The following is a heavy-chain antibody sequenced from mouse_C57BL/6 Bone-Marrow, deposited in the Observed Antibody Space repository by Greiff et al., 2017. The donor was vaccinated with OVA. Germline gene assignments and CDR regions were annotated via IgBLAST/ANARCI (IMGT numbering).Heavy chain of an antibody. Sequence: DVQLVESGGGLVKPGVSLKFSCAASGFTLSDYGMHWVHQAPEKGLEWVAYISSGSSNIYYADTMKGRFTIARDNAKNTLFLQMTSLRSEDTAMYYSARQDGFAYWGQKTLVTVS. V-gene: IGHV5-17*01. J-gene: IGHJ3*01. CDR3: ARQDGFAY. CDR1: GFTLSDYG. CDR2: ISSGSSNI.